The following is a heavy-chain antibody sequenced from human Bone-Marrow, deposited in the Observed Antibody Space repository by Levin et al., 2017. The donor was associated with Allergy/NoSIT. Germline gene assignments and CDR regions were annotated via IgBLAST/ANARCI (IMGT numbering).Heavy chain of an antibody. V-gene: IGHV4-59*01. D-gene: IGHD3-10*01. CDR2: VYSSGST. J-gene: IGHJ1*01. Sequence: MASETLSLTCTVSGDSITTYYWSWIRQPPGKGLEWIGYVYSSGSTNYNPSLKSRVTISIDTSKNQFSLKLRSVTPADTAVYYCAREGSGNFNAEYFQYWGQGTLVAVSS. CDR3: AREGSGNFNAEYFQY. CDR1: GDSITTYY.